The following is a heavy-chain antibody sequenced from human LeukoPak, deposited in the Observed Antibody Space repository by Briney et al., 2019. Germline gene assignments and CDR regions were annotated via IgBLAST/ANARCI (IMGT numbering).Heavy chain of an antibody. V-gene: IGHV1-18*01. CDR2: IRVSNGDT. D-gene: IGHD1-20*01. J-gene: IGHJ5*02. CDR1: GYTFINYG. Sequence: ASVKVSCKASGYTFINYGFSWVRQAPGQGLEWMGWIRVSNGDTNYAQKFQGRVTITGDTSASTAYMELRSLRSDDTAVYYCARGLDITGTSTQNWFDPWGQGTLVTVSS. CDR3: ARGLDITGTSTQNWFDP.